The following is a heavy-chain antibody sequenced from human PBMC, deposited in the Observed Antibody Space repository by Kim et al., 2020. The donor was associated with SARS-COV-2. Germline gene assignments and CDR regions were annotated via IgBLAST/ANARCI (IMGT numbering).Heavy chain of an antibody. J-gene: IGHJ4*02. CDR3: ARRTAAAGNDY. D-gene: IGHD6-13*01. V-gene: IGHV5-51*01. Sequence: RYRPSLQGQVTLSADKSISTAYLQWSSLKASDTAMYYCARRTAAAGNDYWGQGTLVTVSS.